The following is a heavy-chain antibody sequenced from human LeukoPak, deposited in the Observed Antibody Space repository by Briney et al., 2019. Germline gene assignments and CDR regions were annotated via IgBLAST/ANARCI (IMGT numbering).Heavy chain of an antibody. CDR1: GGSISSYY. V-gene: IGHV4-59*01. J-gene: IGHJ4*02. CDR2: IYYSGST. Sequence: SETLSLTCTVSGGSISSYYWSWIRQPPGKGLEWIGYIYYSGSTNYSPSLKSRVTISVDTSKNQFSLKLSSVTAADTAVYYCATGYDHTTHDYWGQGTLVTVSS. D-gene: IGHD1-1*01. CDR3: ATGYDHTTHDY.